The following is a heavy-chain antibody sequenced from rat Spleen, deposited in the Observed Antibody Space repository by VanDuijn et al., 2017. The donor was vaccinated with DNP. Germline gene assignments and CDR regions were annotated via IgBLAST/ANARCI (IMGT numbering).Heavy chain of an antibody. Sequence: QVQLKESGPGLVQPSQTLSLTCTIAGFSLTSNSVHWVRQPPGKGLEWMGVIWNNGGTRYNSVIKSRLRISKDTSKSQVFLKMNSLQTEDTATYYCARSPETSYIYFPWAYWGQGTLVIVSS. CDR2: IWNNGGT. CDR1: GFSLTSNS. CDR3: ARSPETSYIYFPWAY. J-gene: IGHJ3*01. V-gene: IGHV2-41*01. D-gene: IGHD1-2*01.